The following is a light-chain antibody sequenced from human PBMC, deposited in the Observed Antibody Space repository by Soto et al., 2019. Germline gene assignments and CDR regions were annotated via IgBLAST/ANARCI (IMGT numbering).Light chain of an antibody. V-gene: IGLV1-44*01. CDR1: DSNIESTA. CDR3: AAWDDDLHVWL. CDR2: SSN. J-gene: IGLJ2*01. Sequence: QSVLTQPPSVSATPGQGVTLSCSGGDSNIESTAVNWYQQVPGTAPKLLIYSSNQRPSGVPDRISGSKSGTSASLAISGLQSEDEADYYCAAWDDDLHVWLFGGGTKLTVL.